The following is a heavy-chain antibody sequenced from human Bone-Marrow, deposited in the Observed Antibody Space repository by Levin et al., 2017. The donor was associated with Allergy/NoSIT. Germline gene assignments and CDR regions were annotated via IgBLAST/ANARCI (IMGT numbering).Heavy chain of an antibody. CDR3: ARGRYFGSGNYKY. J-gene: IGHJ4*02. CDR1: GESFSGYY. Sequence: PSETLSLTCAVYGESFSGYYWSWIRQPPGKGLEWIGEINHSGSTNYNPSLKSRVTISVDTSKNQFSLKLNSVTAADTAVYYCARGRYFGSGNYKYWGQGTLVTVSS. V-gene: IGHV4-34*01. D-gene: IGHD3-10*01. CDR2: INHSGST.